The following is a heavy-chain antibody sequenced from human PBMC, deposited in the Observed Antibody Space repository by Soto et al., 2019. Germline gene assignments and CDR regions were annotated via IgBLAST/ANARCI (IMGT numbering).Heavy chain of an antibody. D-gene: IGHD1-1*01. Sequence: QVQLVQSGPEVKKPGASVKVSCKASAYTFTSYGISWVRQAPGQGLEWMGWISGYNGQTNYAQKFRGRVTITTDDSTXTXHLDLRSLRFDDTATYYCARDGRERLWVEGLNAMDVWGQGTTVTVSS. CDR3: ARDGRERLWVEGLNAMDV. CDR1: AYTFTSYG. CDR2: ISGYNGQT. J-gene: IGHJ6*02. V-gene: IGHV1-18*01.